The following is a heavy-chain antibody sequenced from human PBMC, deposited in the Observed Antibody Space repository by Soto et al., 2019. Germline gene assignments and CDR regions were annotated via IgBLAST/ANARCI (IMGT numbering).Heavy chain of an antibody. D-gene: IGHD1-1*01. V-gene: IGHV3-7*03. CDR3: ARIITGTTWGNYFDY. J-gene: IGHJ4*02. Sequence: EVQVVESGGGLVQPGGSLRLSCAASGFTFSSYWMSWVRQAPGKGLEWVANIKQDGSEKYYVDSVKGRFTISRDNAKNSLYLQMNSLRAEDTAVYYCARIITGTTWGNYFDYWGQGTLVTVSS. CDR2: IKQDGSEK. CDR1: GFTFSSYW.